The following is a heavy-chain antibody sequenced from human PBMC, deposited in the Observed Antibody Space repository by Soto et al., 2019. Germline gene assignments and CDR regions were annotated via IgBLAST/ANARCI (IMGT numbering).Heavy chain of an antibody. D-gene: IGHD1-26*01. Sequence: QVQLQDSGPGLVKPSGTLSLTCVVSGGSITTSNWWSWVRQPPGKGLEWIGEIYHSGVTNYNPSLRGRLTIPVKKPRPSFPLRRSLWPAGDTAVFYGAGDGRYGGSYSIVFDIGAKGKRVPVSS. J-gene: IGHJ3*02. V-gene: IGHV4-4*02. CDR1: GGSITTSNW. CDR3: AGDGRYGGSYSIVFDI. CDR2: IYHSGVT.